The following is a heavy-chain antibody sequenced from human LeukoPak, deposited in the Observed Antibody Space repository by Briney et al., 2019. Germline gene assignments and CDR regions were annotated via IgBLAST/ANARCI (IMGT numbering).Heavy chain of an antibody. CDR2: ISYDGSNK. CDR1: GFTFSSYA. J-gene: IGHJ4*02. D-gene: IGHD3-10*01. V-gene: IGHV3-30-3*01. CDR3: ARVLLWFGDSSGY. Sequence: GGSLRLSCAASGFTFSSYAMHWVRQAPGKGLEWVAVISYDGSNKYYADSVKGRFTISRDNSKNTLYLQMNSLRAEDTAVYYCARVLLWFGDSSGYWGQGTLVTVSS.